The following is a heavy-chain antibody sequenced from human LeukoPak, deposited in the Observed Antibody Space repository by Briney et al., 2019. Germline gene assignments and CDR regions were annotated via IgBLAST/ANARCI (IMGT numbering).Heavy chain of an antibody. CDR2: INSDGSWT. D-gene: IGHD3-10*01. J-gene: IGHJ5*02. CDR3: ARDSARKGYGSRNWFDP. V-gene: IGHV3-74*01. CDR1: GNYW. Sequence: PGGSLRLSCAASGNYWMHWVRQVPGKGLVWVSHINSDGSWTSYADSVKGRFTISKDNAKNTLYLQMNSLRAEDTAVYYCARDSARKGYGSRNWFDPWGQGTLVTVSS.